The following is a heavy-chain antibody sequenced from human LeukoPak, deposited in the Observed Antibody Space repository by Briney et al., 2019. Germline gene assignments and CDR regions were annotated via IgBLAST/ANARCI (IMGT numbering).Heavy chain of an antibody. Sequence: ASVKVSCKASGYTFSTYAMNWVRQAPGQGLEFMGWINTYNGNATYAQAFTGRFVFSVDTSVSTAYLQISSLKTEDSAVYYCAGMGSHDFDIWGQGTKIIVSS. J-gene: IGHJ3*02. D-gene: IGHD3-16*01. CDR1: GYTFSTYA. CDR2: INTYNGNA. CDR3: AGMGSHDFDI. V-gene: IGHV7-4-1*02.